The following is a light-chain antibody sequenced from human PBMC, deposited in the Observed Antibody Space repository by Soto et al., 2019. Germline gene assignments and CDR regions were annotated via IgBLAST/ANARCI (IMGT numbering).Light chain of an antibody. CDR1: SSDVGGYDY. V-gene: IGLV2-14*01. CDR2: DVS. J-gene: IGLJ1*01. Sequence: QSALTQFASVSGSPGQSITISCTGTSSDVGGYDYVSWYQQHPGKAPKLMIYDVSNRPSGVSNRFSGSKSGNTASLTISGLQAEDEADYYCSSYTSSSTYVFGTGTQLTVL. CDR3: SSYTSSSTYV.